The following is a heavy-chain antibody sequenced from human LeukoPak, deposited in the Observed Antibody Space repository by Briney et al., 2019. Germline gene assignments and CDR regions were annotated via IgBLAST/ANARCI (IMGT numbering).Heavy chain of an antibody. CDR3: ARDGGLATPFDY. V-gene: IGHV3-74*01. D-gene: IGHD3-16*01. CDR2: ARSDGTST. Sequence: AGGSLRLSCSASGFTLGSHWIHWVRQAPGKGLEWVSLARSDGTSTSYADSVKGRFTISRDTAKNTLYLQMNSLRAEDTAVYYCARDGGLATPFDYWGQGTLVTVSS. CDR1: GFTLGSHW. J-gene: IGHJ4*02.